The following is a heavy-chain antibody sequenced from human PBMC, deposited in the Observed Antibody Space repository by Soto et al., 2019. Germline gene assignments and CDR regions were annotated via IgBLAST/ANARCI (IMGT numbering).Heavy chain of an antibody. CDR1: GGSFSGYY. J-gene: IGHJ6*04. V-gene: IGHV4-34*01. CDR3: ARVRTDIVAKCVDV. Sequence: PSETLSLTCAVYGGSFSGYYWSWIRQPPGKGLEWIGEINHSGSTNYNPSLKSRVTISVDTSKNQFSLKLSSVTAADTAVYYCARVRTDIVAKCVDVWGKGTTVTVSS. D-gene: IGHD5-12*01. CDR2: INHSGST.